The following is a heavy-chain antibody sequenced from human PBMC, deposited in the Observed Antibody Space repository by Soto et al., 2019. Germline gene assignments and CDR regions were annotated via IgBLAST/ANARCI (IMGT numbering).Heavy chain of an antibody. D-gene: IGHD5-18*01. CDR3: ARVGPYSSYYYYGMDV. CDR2: ISSSASTI. Sequence: GGSLRLSCAASGFTFSSYEMNWVRQAPGKGLEWVSYISSSASTIYYADSVKGRFTISRDNAKNSLYLQMNSLRAEDTAVYYCARVGPYSSYYYYGMDVWVQVTTVTVSS. J-gene: IGHJ6*02. CDR1: GFTFSSYE. V-gene: IGHV3-48*03.